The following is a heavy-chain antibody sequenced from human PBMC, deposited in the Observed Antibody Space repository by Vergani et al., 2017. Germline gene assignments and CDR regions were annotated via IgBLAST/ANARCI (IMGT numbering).Heavy chain of an antibody. CDR3: AREVAGRWLHMEYYYYYGMDV. CDR2: SIPILGIA. V-gene: IGHV1-69*04. J-gene: IGHJ6*02. D-gene: IGHD5-24*01. CDR1: GGTFSSYA. Sequence: QVQLVQSGAEVKKPGASVKVSCKASGGTFSSYAISWVRQAPGQGLEWMGRSIPILGIANYAQKVQGRVPITADKSTSAAYMELSSLRSEDTAVYYCAREVAGRWLHMEYYYYYGMDVWGQGTTVTVSS.